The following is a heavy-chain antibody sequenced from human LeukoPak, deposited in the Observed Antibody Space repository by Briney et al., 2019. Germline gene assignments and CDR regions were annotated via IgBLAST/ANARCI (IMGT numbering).Heavy chain of an antibody. CDR2: IYYSGTT. D-gene: IGHD6-19*01. J-gene: IGHJ4*02. CDR3: ARYSGQRLALGNFDY. CDR1: GGSISSGDYY. Sequence: KPSETLSLTCTVSGGSISSGDYYWSWIRQPPGKGLEWIGYIYYSGTTNYNPSLKSRVTISLDTSKNQFSLKLSSVTAADTAVYYCARYSGQRLALGNFDYWGQGTLVTVSS. V-gene: IGHV4-61*08.